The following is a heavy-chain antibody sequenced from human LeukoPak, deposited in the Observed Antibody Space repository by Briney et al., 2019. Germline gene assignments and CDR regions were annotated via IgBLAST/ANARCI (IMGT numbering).Heavy chain of an antibody. J-gene: IGHJ4*02. CDR2: ISGSGGST. D-gene: IGHD2-2*03. Sequence: PGGSLRLSCAASGFTFSNYAMNWVRQAPGKGLEWVSGISGSGGSTYYADSVKGRFTISRDNSKNTLYLQMSSLRAEDTAVYYCVKDDVGSSLDYWGQGTLVTVSS. CDR1: GFTFSNYA. V-gene: IGHV3-23*01. CDR3: VKDDVGSSLDY.